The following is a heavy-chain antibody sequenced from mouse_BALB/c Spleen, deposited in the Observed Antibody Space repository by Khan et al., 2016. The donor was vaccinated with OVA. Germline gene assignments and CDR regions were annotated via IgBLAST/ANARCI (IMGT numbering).Heavy chain of an antibody. CDR3: ASHLAGSFAY. D-gene: IGHD1-1*01. CDR1: GFTFSTYS. Sequence: VQLQQSGGDLVRPGGSLKLSCSASGFTFSTYSMSWVRQTPDKRLEWVATISSAGDYTFFQDSVKGRFTISRDNARNTLYLQMSSLRSEDTAMYYCASHLAGSFAYWGQGTLVTVSA. V-gene: IGHV5-6*01. J-gene: IGHJ3*01. CDR2: ISSAGDYT.